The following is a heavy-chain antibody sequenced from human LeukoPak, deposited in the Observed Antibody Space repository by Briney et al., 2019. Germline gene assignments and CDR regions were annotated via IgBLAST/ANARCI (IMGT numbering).Heavy chain of an antibody. V-gene: IGHV3-11*03. Sequence: PGGSLRLSCAASGFTFSSHWMHWVRQVPGKGLEWVSYIGTSNSHTNYADSVKGRFTISRDNTKNSLYLQMNSMRAEDTAVYYCAINPGGMDVWGQGTTVTVSS. J-gene: IGHJ6*02. CDR3: AINPGGMDV. CDR1: GFTFSSHW. CDR2: IGTSNSHT.